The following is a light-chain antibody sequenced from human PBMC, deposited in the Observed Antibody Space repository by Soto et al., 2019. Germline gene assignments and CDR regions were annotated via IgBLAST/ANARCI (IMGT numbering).Light chain of an antibody. V-gene: IGKV3-11*01. CDR3: PHRTDCPPAIT. J-gene: IGKJ4*01. Sequence: EIVLTQSPATLSLSPGERATLSCRASQNISRYLAWYQQKPGQAPRLLIYDACNRATGIPARFSGSGSGTDLTLTISSLEHEDFALYYCPHRTDCPPAITFREGTKVEIK. CDR1: QNISRY. CDR2: DAC.